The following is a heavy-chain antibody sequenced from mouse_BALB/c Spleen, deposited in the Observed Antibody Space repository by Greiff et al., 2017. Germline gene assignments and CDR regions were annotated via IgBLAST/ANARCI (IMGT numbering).Heavy chain of an antibody. Sequence: EVQLQESGGGLVKLGGSLKLSCAASGFTFSSYYMSWVRQTPEKRLELVAAINSNGGSTYYPDTVKGRFTISRDNAKNTLYLQMSSLKSEDTALYYCARHYYYGSRRYYFDYWGQGTTLTVSS. V-gene: IGHV5-6-2*01. J-gene: IGHJ2*01. CDR1: GFTFSSYY. D-gene: IGHD1-1*01. CDR2: INSNGGST. CDR3: ARHYYYGSRRYYFDY.